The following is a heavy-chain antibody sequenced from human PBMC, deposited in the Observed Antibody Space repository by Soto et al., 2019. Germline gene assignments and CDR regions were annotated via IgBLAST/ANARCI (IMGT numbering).Heavy chain of an antibody. Sequence: GGSLRLSCAASGFTFSSYAMSWVRQAPGKGLEWVSAISGSGGSTYYADSVKGRFTISRDNSKNTLYLQMNSLRAEDTAVYYCAKDWSPVIAKPNAFDIWGQGTMVTVSS. CDR1: GFTFSSYA. J-gene: IGHJ3*02. CDR3: AKDWSPVIAKPNAFDI. V-gene: IGHV3-23*01. CDR2: ISGSGGST. D-gene: IGHD2-21*01.